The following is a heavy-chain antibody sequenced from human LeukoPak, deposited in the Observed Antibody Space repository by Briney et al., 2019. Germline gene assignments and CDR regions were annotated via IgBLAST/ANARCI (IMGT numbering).Heavy chain of an antibody. CDR2: ISGSGGST. J-gene: IGHJ3*02. V-gene: IGHV3-23*01. D-gene: IGHD6-6*01. Sequence: PGGSLRLSCAASAFTFSSYAMSWVRQAPGKGLEWVSAISGSGGSTYYADSVKGRFTISRDNSKNTLYLQMNSLRAEDTAVYYCAKIPGYSSSPDAFDIWGQGTMVTVSS. CDR1: AFTFSSYA. CDR3: AKIPGYSSSPDAFDI.